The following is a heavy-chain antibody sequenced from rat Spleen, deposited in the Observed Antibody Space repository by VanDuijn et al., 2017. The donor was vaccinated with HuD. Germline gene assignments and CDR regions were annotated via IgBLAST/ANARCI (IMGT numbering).Heavy chain of an antibody. V-gene: IGHV3-1*01. CDR1: GYSITSNY. CDR2: ISYRDIT. D-gene: IGHD3-4*01. J-gene: IGHJ4*01. Sequence: EVQLQESGPGLVKPSQSLSLTCSVTGYSITSNYWGWIRKFPGNKMEWIGHISYRDITSYNPSLKSRISITRDTSKNQFFLKVNSVTTEDTATFYCAKTNNPYFYIMDAWGQGASVTVSS. CDR3: AKTNNPYFYIMDA.